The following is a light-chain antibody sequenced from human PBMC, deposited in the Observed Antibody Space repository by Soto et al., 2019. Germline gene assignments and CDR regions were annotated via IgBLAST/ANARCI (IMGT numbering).Light chain of an antibody. CDR3: QQYNTWPT. CDR2: GAS. CDR1: QSVRTK. J-gene: IGKJ5*01. V-gene: IGKV3-15*01. Sequence: IVMGRSRGTQYVPRGVGGTLSCRASQSVRTKFAWSRQTAGQAPRLLIYGASTRATGIPDRLSGSGSGTEFTLTIRSLQSEDAAVYYCQQYNTWPTFGQGTRLEIK.